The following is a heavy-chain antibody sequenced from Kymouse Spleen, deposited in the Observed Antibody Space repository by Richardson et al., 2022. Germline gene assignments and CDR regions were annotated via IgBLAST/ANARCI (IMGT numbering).Heavy chain of an antibody. CDR1: GGSFSGYY. J-gene: IGHJ4*02. Sequence: QVQLQQWGAGLLKPSETLSLTCAVYGGSFSGYYWSWIRQPPGKGLEWIGEINHSGSTNYNPSLKSRVTISVDTSKNQFSLKLSSVTAADTAVYYCASREGRDYYFDYWGQGTLVTVSS. CDR3: ASREGRDYYFDY. D-gene: IGHD5-24*01. V-gene: IGHV4-34*01. CDR2: INHSGST.